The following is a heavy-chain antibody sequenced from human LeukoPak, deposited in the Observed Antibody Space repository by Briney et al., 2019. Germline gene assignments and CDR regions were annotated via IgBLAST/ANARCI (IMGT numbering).Heavy chain of an antibody. D-gene: IGHD1-26*01. CDR1: GGSISSSSYY. J-gene: IGHJ5*02. Sequence: SETLSLTCTVSGGSISSSSYYWGWIRQPPGKGLEWIGEINHSGSTNYNPSLKSRVTISVDTSKNQFSLKLSSVTAADTAVYYCASGGSYFSDPWGQGTLVTVSS. CDR3: ASGGSYFSDP. CDR2: INHSGST. V-gene: IGHV4-39*07.